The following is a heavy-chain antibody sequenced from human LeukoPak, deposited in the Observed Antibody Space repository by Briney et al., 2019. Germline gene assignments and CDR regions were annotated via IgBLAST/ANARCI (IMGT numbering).Heavy chain of an antibody. CDR2: IYYSGST. Sequence: SETLSLTCTVSGGSISSYYWSWIRQPPGKGLEWIGYIYYSGSTNYNPSLKSRVTISVDTSKNQFSLKLSSVTAADTAVYYCASFSHGGNSKGNYWGQGTLVTVSS. J-gene: IGHJ4*02. CDR3: ASFSHGGNSKGNY. CDR1: GGSISSYY. V-gene: IGHV4-59*01. D-gene: IGHD4-23*01.